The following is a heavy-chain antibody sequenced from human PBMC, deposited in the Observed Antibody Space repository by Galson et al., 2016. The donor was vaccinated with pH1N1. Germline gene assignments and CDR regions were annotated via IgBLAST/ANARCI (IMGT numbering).Heavy chain of an antibody. J-gene: IGHJ4*02. CDR1: GFRFSAYA. D-gene: IGHD2/OR15-2a*01. CDR2: ISGSGLSA. V-gene: IGHV3-23*01. Sequence: SLRLSCATSGFRFSAYAMGWVRQAPGKGLEWVSSISGSGLSADYAASVKGRFTISRDNSKNTVYLQMNSLRVEDTAVYFCAKDLSYSNSWYDYWGQGTLVTVSS. CDR3: AKDLSYSNSWYDY.